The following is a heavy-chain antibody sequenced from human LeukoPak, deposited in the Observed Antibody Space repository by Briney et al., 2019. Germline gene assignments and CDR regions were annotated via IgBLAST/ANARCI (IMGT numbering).Heavy chain of an antibody. D-gene: IGHD2/OR15-2a*01. CDR2: ISGTGSTI. CDR1: GFPFSTCS. V-gene: IGHV3-23*01. CDR3: EKGSFSKAFFDY. Sequence: GGSLRLSCAASGFPFSTCSINWIRQAPGKGLEWVSIISGTGSTIYYADSVKGRFTISRDNSKSTLYLQMNSLRAEDTAVYYCEKGSFSKAFFDYWGEGVLVTVSS. J-gene: IGHJ4*02.